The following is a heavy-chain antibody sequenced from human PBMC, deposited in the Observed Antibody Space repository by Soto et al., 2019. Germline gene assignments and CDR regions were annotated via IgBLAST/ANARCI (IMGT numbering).Heavy chain of an antibody. D-gene: IGHD2-2*01. CDR2: INPSGGNI. Sequence: QVQLVQSGAEVKKPGASVKVSCKASGYTFTTYYIHWVRQAPGQGLEWMGIINPSGGNITYAPKFQGRVTMTSDTSTSTVYMELSSLRSEDTAVYYCGRDGGYQRFDYWGQGALVTVSS. J-gene: IGHJ4*02. CDR3: GRDGGYQRFDY. V-gene: IGHV1-46*03. CDR1: GYTFTTYY.